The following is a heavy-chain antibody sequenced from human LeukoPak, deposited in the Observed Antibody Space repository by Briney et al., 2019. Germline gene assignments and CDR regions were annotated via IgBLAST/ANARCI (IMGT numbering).Heavy chain of an antibody. Sequence: SETLSLTCAVYGGSFSGYYWSWIRQPPGKGLEWIGEINHSGSTNYNPSLKSRVTISVDTSKNQFSLQLSSVTAADTAGYYCAAGIAAARPLDYWGQGTLVTVSS. CDR3: AAGIAAARPLDY. V-gene: IGHV4-34*01. D-gene: IGHD6-13*01. CDR1: GGSFSGYY. CDR2: INHSGST. J-gene: IGHJ4*02.